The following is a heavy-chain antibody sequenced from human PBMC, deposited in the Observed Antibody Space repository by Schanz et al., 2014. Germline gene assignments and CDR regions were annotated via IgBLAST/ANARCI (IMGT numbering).Heavy chain of an antibody. V-gene: IGHV3-53*01. Sequence: PGGSLRLSCAASGFIVSDNYMHWVRQAPGKGLEWVSSITTGGNTYYRDSVKGRFTISRDNSKNTLYLQMSSLRAEDTAVYYCAKVWGSDYFYPFDYWGQGTLVTVSS. CDR1: GFIVSDNY. CDR3: AKVWGSDYFYPFDY. D-gene: IGHD3-22*01. CDR2: ITTGGNT. J-gene: IGHJ4*02.